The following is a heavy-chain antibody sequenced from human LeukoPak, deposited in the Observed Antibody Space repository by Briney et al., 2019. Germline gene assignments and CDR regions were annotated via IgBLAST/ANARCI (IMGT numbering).Heavy chain of an antibody. CDR3: AKDFYYDSSGYSGY. D-gene: IGHD3-22*01. Sequence: PGGSLRLSCAASGFTFSSYGMHWVRQAPGKGLEWVAFIRYDGSNKYYADSVKGRFTISRDNSKNTLYLQMNSLRAEDTAVYYCAKDFYYDSSGYSGYWGQGTLVTVSS. V-gene: IGHV3-30*02. J-gene: IGHJ4*02. CDR2: IRYDGSNK. CDR1: GFTFSSYG.